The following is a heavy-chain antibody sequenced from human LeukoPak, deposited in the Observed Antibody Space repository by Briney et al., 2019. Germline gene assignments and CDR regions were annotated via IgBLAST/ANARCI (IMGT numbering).Heavy chain of an antibody. V-gene: IGHV1-2*02. J-gene: IGHJ6*02. D-gene: IGHD3-10*02. CDR1: GYTFTGYY. CDR3: ARCFVRGVNPILGSYGMDV. Sequence: AASVKVSCKASGYTFTGYYMHWVRQAPGQGLEWMGWINPNSGGTNYAQKFQGRVTMTRDTSISTAYMELSRLRSDDTAVYYCARCFVRGVNPILGSYGMDVWGQGTTVTASS. CDR2: INPNSGGT.